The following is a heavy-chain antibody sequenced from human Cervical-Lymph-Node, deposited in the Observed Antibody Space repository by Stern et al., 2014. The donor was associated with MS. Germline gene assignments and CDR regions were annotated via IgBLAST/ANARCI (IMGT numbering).Heavy chain of an antibody. CDR2: FWYDGSNK. J-gene: IGHJ4*02. Sequence: VQLVESGGGVVQPGRSLRLSCAASGFTFSSYGMHWVRQAPGKGLDWGAVFWYDGSNKYYEDSGKGRFTISRDNSKNTLYLQMNSLRAEDTAVYYCARDRHDLGYCSGGSCYLPDYWGQGTLVTVSS. D-gene: IGHD2-15*01. CDR1: GFTFSSYG. CDR3: ARDRHDLGYCSGGSCYLPDY. V-gene: IGHV3-33*01.